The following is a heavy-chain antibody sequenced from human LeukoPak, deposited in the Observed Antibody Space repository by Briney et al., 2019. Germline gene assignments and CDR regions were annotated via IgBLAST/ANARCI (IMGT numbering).Heavy chain of an antibody. J-gene: IGHJ4*02. CDR2: IYYSGST. D-gene: IGHD6-19*01. CDR3: ARDFSDWSYFDY. Sequence: PPETLSLTCTVSGGSISSYYWSWIRQTPGKGLEWIGYIYYSGSTNYNPSLKSRVTISVDTSKNQVSLKLSSVTAADTAVYYCARDFSDWSYFDYWGQGTLVTVSS. V-gene: IGHV4-59*01. CDR1: GGSISSYY.